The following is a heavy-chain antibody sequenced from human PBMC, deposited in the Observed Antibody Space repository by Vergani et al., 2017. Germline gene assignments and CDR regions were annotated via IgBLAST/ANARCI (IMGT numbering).Heavy chain of an antibody. CDR3: AHVYATTYYENLTGYSFFDY. CDR1: GFSLSTSGVG. D-gene: IGHD3-9*01. Sequence: QIPLKESGPTLVKPTQTLTLTCTFSGFSLSTSGVGVGWIRQPPGKALEWLVLIYLNDDKCYIPSLKSKLTITKDTSKNQVVLTMTNMNPVHTATYYCAHVYATTYYENLTGYSFFDYWGQGTLVTVSS. J-gene: IGHJ4*02. CDR2: IYLNDDK. V-gene: IGHV2-5*01.